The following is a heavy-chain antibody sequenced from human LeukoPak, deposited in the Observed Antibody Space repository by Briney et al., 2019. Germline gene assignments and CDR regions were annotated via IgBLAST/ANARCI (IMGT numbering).Heavy chain of an antibody. CDR3: ASGSEWVLRFLEWFPSVALDI. CDR2: IYYSGST. J-gene: IGHJ3*02. CDR1: GGSISSGGYY. D-gene: IGHD3-3*01. V-gene: IGHV4-31*03. Sequence: SETLSLTCTVSGGSISSGGYYWSWIRQHPGKGLEWIGYIYYSGSTYYNPSLKSRVTISVDTSKNQFSLKLSSVTAADTAVYYCASGSEWVLRFLEWFPSVALDIWGQGTMVTVSS.